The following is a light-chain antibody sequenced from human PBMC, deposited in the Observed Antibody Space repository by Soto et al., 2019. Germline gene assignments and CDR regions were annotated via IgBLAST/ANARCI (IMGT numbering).Light chain of an antibody. J-gene: IGKJ3*01. CDR2: GAS. V-gene: IGKV1-33*01. CDR1: QDIRKY. CDR3: QHDDNLPPFT. Sequence: DIQMTQSPSSLSASVGDRVTITCQASQDIRKYLNWYQQKPGRAPKLLIYGASNLETGVPSRFSGSGYGTDFIFTISSLQPEDIATYYCQHDDNLPPFTVGPGTKVAIK.